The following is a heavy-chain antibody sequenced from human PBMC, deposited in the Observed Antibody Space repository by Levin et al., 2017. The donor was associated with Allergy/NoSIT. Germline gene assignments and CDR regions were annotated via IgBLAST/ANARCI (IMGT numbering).Heavy chain of an antibody. V-gene: IGHV3-21*01. CDR1: GFTFSSYS. CDR3: ARDRVVVAGDAFDI. J-gene: IGHJ3*02. D-gene: IGHD2-15*01. CDR2: ISSSSSYI. Sequence: GESLKISCAASGFTFSSYSMNWVRQAPGKGLEWVSSISSSSSYIYYADSVKGRFTISRDNAKNSLYLQMNSLRAEDTAVYYCARDRVVVAGDAFDIWGQGTMVTVSS.